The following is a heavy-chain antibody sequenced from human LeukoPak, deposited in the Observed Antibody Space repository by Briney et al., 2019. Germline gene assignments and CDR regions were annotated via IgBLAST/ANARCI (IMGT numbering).Heavy chain of an antibody. Sequence: GGSLRLSCAASGFTFSSYSMNWVRQAPGKGLEWVSVIYSGDSTYYADSVKGRFIISRDNSKNTVYLQMNSLRAEDTAVYYCARDRAVADGRLYYWGQGTLVTVSS. D-gene: IGHD6-19*01. CDR2: IYSGDST. CDR1: GFTFSSYS. V-gene: IGHV3-66*01. CDR3: ARDRAVADGRLYY. J-gene: IGHJ4*02.